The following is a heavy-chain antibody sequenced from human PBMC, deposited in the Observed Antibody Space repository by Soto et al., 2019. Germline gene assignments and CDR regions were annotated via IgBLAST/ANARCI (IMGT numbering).Heavy chain of an antibody. D-gene: IGHD2-2*01. J-gene: IGHJ4*02. Sequence: EVQLLESGGGLVQPGGSLRLSCAASGFTFTNFAMNWVRQAPGKGLEWVSVISGTGGTTYNADSVKGRFTISRDNSMNTASLQMNSLRAEDTALYYCAKGYCSSTSCSFDYWGQGTLVTVSS. V-gene: IGHV3-23*01. CDR3: AKGYCSSTSCSFDY. CDR1: GFTFTNFA. CDR2: ISGTGGTT.